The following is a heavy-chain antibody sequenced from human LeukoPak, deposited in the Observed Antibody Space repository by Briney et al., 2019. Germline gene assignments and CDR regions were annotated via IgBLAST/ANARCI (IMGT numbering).Heavy chain of an antibody. CDR3: ARDRRSMTTNFDY. J-gene: IGHJ4*02. CDR1: GFTFSSYW. V-gene: IGHV3-7*01. D-gene: IGHD4-11*01. CDR2: IKQDGSEK. Sequence: PGGSLRLSCAASGFTFSSYWMSWVRQAPGKGLEWVANIKQDGSEKYYVDSVKGRFTISRDNAKNSLYLQMNSLRAEDTAVYYCARDRRSMTTNFDYWGQGTLVTVSS.